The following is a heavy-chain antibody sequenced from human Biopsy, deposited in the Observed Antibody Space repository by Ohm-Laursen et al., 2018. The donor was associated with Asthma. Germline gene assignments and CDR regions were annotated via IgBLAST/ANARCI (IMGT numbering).Heavy chain of an antibody. CDR3: ARSSHINWGGYFDY. J-gene: IGHJ4*02. V-gene: IGHV3-30*03. Sequence: SLRLSCTASGFAFGNYAMYWVRQAPGKGPEWVALISYGGREKGYVDSVKGRFTISRDNFRNTLYVEMSSLRSEDTAVYYCARSSHINWGGYFDYWGQGTLVTVSS. D-gene: IGHD7-27*01. CDR1: GFAFGNYA. CDR2: ISYGGREK.